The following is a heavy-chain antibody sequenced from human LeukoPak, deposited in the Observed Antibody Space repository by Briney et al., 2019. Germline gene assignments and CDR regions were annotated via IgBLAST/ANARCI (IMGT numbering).Heavy chain of an antibody. CDR2: IGGSGSST. CDR3: ANVAFYHSSGTYV. CDR1: GFTFSSYS. Sequence: GGSLRLSCAASGFTFSSYSMNWVRQAPGKGLEWDSSIGGSGSSTYYADSVKGRFTISRDNSKNTLYLQMNSLRAEDTAVYHCANVAFYHSSGTYVWGQGTLVTVSS. J-gene: IGHJ4*02. V-gene: IGHV3-23*01. D-gene: IGHD3-10*01.